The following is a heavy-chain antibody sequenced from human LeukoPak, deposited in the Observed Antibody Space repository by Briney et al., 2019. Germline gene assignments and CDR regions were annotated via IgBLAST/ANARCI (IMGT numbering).Heavy chain of an antibody. J-gene: IGHJ4*02. CDR2: ISAYNGNT. V-gene: IGHV1-18*01. D-gene: IGHD2-2*01. Sequence: ASVKVSCMASGYTFTSYSISWVRQAPERGLEWMGWISAYNGNTNYAQKLQGRVTMTTDTSTSTAYMELRSLRSDDTAVYYCARVVVVPAAMVYWGQGTLVTVSS. CDR3: ARVVVVPAAMVY. CDR1: GYTFTSYS.